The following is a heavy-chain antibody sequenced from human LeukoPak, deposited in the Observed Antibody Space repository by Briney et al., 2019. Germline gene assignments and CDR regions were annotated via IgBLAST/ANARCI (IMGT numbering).Heavy chain of an antibody. CDR1: GFTFNDYT. CDR3: ARERNFYNFDY. CDR2: ITGDCNYI. J-gene: IGHJ4*02. Sequence: PGGSLRLSCAASGFTFNDYTMTWVRQAPGKGLEWVSSITGDCNYIFYADSVKGRFTISRDNAQNSLFLELNSLRGEDTAVYYCARERNFYNFDYWGQGALVTVPS. D-gene: IGHD3-3*01. V-gene: IGHV3-21*01.